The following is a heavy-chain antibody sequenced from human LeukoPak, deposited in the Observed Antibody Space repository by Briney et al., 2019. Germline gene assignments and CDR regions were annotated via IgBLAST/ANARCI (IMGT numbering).Heavy chain of an antibody. CDR3: ASGPHVGVVVAGLRDI. CDR1: GGSLSGYY. V-gene: IGHV4-34*01. D-gene: IGHD2-15*01. CDR2: INHSGST. Sequence: SETLSLTCAVYGGSLSGYYWSWIRQPPGKGLEWIGEINHSGSTNYNPSLKSRVTISVDTSENQFSLKLSSVTAADTAVYYCASGPHVGVVVAGLRDIWGQGTMVTVSS. J-gene: IGHJ3*02.